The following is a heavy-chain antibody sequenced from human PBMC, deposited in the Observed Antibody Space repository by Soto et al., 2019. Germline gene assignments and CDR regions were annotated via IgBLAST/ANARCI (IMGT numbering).Heavy chain of an antibody. Sequence: SQTLSLTCVISGDSVSSNSAAWNWIRQSPSRGLEWLGRTYYRSKWYNDYAVSVKSRITINPDTSKNQFSLQLNSVTPEDTAVYYCARGHDSSGEYSRDYYYYYGLEDWRQGATVSV. V-gene: IGHV6-1*01. CDR1: GDSVSSNSAA. J-gene: IGHJ6*01. CDR3: ARGHDSSGEYSRDYYYYYGLED. D-gene: IGHD3-22*01. CDR2: TYYRSKWYN.